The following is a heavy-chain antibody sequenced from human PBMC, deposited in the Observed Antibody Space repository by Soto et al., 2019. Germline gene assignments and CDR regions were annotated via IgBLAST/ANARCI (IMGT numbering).Heavy chain of an antibody. J-gene: IGHJ5*01. V-gene: IGHV3-21*01. CDR1: GFTLSSFS. CDR3: ARDSYSSLFDS. D-gene: IGHD6-19*01. CDR2: ITTGNDYI. Sequence: GGSLGLSCVASGFTLSSFSMSWVRQTPGKGLEWVSSITTGNDYISYADSVKGRFTISRDNAKNSLFLQMNSLRAEDTALYCCARDSYSSLFDSWGQGTLVTVSS.